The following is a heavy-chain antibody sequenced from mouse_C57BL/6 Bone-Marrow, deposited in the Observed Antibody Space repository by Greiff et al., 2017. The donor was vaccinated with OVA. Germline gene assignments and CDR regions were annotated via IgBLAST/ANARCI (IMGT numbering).Heavy chain of an antibody. CDR2: IDPSDSYT. CDR1: GYTFTSYW. CDR3: ASNGVYDEGFAY. J-gene: IGHJ3*01. V-gene: IGHV1-50*01. D-gene: IGHD2-12*01. Sequence: QVQLQQPGAELVKPGASVKLSCKASGYTFTSYWMQWVKQRPGQGLEWIGEIDPSDSYTNYNQKVKGKATLTVDTSSSTAYMQLSSLTSEDSAVYYCASNGVYDEGFAYWGQGTLVTVSA.